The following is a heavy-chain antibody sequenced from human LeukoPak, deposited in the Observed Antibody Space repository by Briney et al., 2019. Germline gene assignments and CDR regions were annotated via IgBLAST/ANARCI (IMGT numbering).Heavy chain of an antibody. CDR1: GYSFTTSY. Sequence: ASVKVSCKASGYSFTTSYMHWARQAPGQGLEWMGIINPSGGTTSYAQKFQGRVIMTRDTSTSTVYMELSRLRSEDTAVYYCASSGSGSYENWFDPWGQGTLVTVSS. D-gene: IGHD1-26*01. CDR2: INPSGGTT. J-gene: IGHJ5*02. CDR3: ASSGSGSYENWFDP. V-gene: IGHV1-46*01.